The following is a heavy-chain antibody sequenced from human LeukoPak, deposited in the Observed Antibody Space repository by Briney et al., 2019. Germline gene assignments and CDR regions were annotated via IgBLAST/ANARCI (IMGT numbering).Heavy chain of an antibody. CDR2: INYRGST. CDR3: AKTRRRGQVDPGTSGYINY. Sequence: ASETLSLTCTVSGGSISNSDYYWDWIRQPPGKGLEWIGSINYRGSTYYNPSLESRVTISVDTSKNQFSLRMSSVTAAGTAVYYCAKTRRRGQVDPGTSGYINYWGQGTLVSVSS. J-gene: IGHJ4*02. D-gene: IGHD3-22*01. V-gene: IGHV4-39*01. CDR1: GGSISNSDYY.